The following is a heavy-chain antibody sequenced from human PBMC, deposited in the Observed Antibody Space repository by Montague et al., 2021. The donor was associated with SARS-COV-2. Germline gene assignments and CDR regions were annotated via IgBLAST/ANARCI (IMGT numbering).Heavy chain of an antibody. J-gene: IGHJ6*02. CDR2: ICTSGST. V-gene: IGHV4-4*07. Sequence: SETLSLTCTVSGDSISSYLWNWVRQPPGKGLEWIGRICTSGSTNYNPSLKSRVTMSVDTSKNQFSLNLTSVTAADTALYYCAGWEVSPEDVMDVWGQGTTVTVSS. CDR3: AGWEVSPEDVMDV. CDR1: GDSISSYL. D-gene: IGHD1-26*01.